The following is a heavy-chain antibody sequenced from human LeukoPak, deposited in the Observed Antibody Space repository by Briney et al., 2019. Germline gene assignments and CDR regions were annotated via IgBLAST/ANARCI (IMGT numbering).Heavy chain of an antibody. D-gene: IGHD3-16*02. CDR3: ARVMAARSFYFDH. CDR2: INQDGSER. CDR1: LFTFGTYW. V-gene: IGHV3-7*01. J-gene: IGHJ4*02. Sequence: PGGSLRLSCAASLFTFGTYWMGWVRQAPGKGLEWVANINQDGSERYLADSLKGRFTVSRDNAKKSLYLEMKSLRAGDTAVYYCARVMAARSFYFDHWGQGTLVTVSS.